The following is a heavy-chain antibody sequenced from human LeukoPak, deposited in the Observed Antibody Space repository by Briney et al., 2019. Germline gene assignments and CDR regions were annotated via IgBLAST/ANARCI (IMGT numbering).Heavy chain of an antibody. CDR1: GFTVSSNY. Sequence: GGSLRLSCAASGFTVSSNYMSWVRQAPGKGLEWVSVIYSGGSTYYADSVKGRFTISRDNSKNTLYLQMNSLRAEDTAVYYCARLSSTGYSHFDYWGQGTLVTVSS. CDR3: ARLSSTGYSHFDY. CDR2: IYSGGST. V-gene: IGHV3-66*04. J-gene: IGHJ4*02. D-gene: IGHD3-9*01.